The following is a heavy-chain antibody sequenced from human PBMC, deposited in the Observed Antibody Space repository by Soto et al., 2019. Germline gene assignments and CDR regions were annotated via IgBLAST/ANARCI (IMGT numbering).Heavy chain of an antibody. Sequence: SETLSLTCAVYGGSFSGYYWSWIRQPPGKGLEWIGYIYYSGSTNYNPSLKSRVTISVDTSKNQFSLKLSSVTAADTAVYYCARRYGTTFDYWGQGTLVTVSS. J-gene: IGHJ4*02. CDR2: IYYSGST. CDR1: GGSFSGYY. CDR3: ARRYGTTFDY. D-gene: IGHD1-7*01. V-gene: IGHV4-59*01.